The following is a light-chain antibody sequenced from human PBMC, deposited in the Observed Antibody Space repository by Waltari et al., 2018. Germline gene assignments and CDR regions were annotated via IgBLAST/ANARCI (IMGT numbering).Light chain of an antibody. CDR3: SSYATVRLVV. CDR2: AVT. J-gene: IGLJ2*01. CDR1: SSDVGIYNF. Sequence: QSALTKPASVSGSPGQSITISCTGTSSDVGIYNFVSWYQHHPGKAPKPIIYAVTYRPSGVSNRFAGSKSGNTASLTISGLQAEDEADYYCSSYATVRLVVFGGGTKVTVL. V-gene: IGLV2-14*01.